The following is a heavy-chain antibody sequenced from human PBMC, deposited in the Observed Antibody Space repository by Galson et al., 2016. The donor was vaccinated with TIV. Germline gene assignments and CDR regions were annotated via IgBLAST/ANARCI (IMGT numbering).Heavy chain of an antibody. D-gene: IGHD1/OR15-1a*01. CDR1: GYTFTNYG. V-gene: IGHV1-18*01. CDR2: IGTYNGDR. J-gene: IGHJ4*02. CDR3: ARDVRGTWTNMDQ. Sequence: QSGAEVKKPGESLRISCKASGYTFTNYGISWVRQAPGQGLEWMGWIGTYNGDRRYAQKFQDRVTMTTDTSTSTAYLEVRSLRSDDTAVYYCARDVRGTWTNMDQWGQGTLVTVSS.